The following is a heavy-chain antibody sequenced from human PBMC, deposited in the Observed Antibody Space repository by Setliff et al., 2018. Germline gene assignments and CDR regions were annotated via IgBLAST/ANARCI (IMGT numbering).Heavy chain of an antibody. CDR3: ARGYGWSAANDY. Sequence: SETLSLTCTVSGGSISSSSYYWGWIRQPPGKGLEWIGSIYYRGSTYYNPSLKSRVTISVDTSKNQFSLKLSSVTAADTAVYYCARGYGWSAANDYWGQGTLVTVSS. J-gene: IGHJ4*02. CDR1: GGSISSSSYY. CDR2: IYYRGST. V-gene: IGHV4-39*07. D-gene: IGHD6-19*01.